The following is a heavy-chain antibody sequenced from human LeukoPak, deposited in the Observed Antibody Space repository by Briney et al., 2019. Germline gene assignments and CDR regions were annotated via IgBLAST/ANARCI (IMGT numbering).Heavy chain of an antibody. CDR1: GYSISSGYY. V-gene: IGHV4-38-2*01. CDR2: IYHSGST. J-gene: IGHJ4*02. D-gene: IGHD1-1*01. Sequence: PSETLSLTCAVSGYSISSGYYWGWIRQPPGKGLEWIGSIYHSGSTYYNLSLKSRVTISVDTSKNQFSLKLSSVTAADTAVYYCARQTRLEGSDYWGQGTLVTVSS. CDR3: ARQTRLEGSDY.